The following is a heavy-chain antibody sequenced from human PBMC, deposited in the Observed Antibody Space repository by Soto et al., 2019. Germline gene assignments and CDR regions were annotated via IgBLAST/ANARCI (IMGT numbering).Heavy chain of an antibody. J-gene: IGHJ3*02. V-gene: IGHV2-26*01. CDR1: GFSLSNASMG. D-gene: IGHD3-9*01. CDR3: ARTNQLRYFDLGNAFDI. CDR2: IFSNDEK. Sequence: QVTLKESGPVLVKPTETLTLTCTVSGFSLSNASMGVSWIRQPPGKALEWLAHIFSNDEKSYSTSLKSRLTISKDTSKSLVVLSMTNMYPVDTATYYCARTNQLRYFDLGNAFDIWGQGTMVTVSS.